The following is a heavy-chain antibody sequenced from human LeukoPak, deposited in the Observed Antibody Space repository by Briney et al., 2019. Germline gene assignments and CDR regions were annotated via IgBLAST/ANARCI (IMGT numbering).Heavy chain of an antibody. CDR1: GFPFSSYG. CDR3: AKAYCSSTRCSSDLYFQH. D-gene: IGHD2-2*01. V-gene: IGHV3-30*02. CDR2: VRYDGSDK. J-gene: IGHJ1*01. Sequence: PGGSLRLSCAASGFPFSSYGMHWVRQAPGKGLEWVASVRYDGSDKYYADSVKGRFTISRDNSKNTLYLQVNSLRPEDTAVYYCAKAYCSSTRCSSDLYFQHWGQGTLVTVSS.